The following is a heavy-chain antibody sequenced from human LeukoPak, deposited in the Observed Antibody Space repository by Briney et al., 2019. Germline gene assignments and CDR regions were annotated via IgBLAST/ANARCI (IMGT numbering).Heavy chain of an antibody. CDR3: ARGSHDYAAGGLVDY. J-gene: IGHJ4*02. CDR1: GGTFSSYA. V-gene: IGHV1-69*05. Sequence: SVKVSCKASGGTFSSYAISWVRQAPGQGLEWMGRIIPIFGTANYAQKFQGRVTITTDESTSTAYMELSSLRSEDTAVYYCARGSHDYAAGGLVDYWGQGTLVTVSS. CDR2: IIPIFGTA. D-gene: IGHD5-12*01.